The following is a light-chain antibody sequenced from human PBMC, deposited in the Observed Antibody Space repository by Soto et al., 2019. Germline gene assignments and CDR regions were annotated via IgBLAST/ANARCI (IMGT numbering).Light chain of an antibody. J-gene: IGLJ1*01. V-gene: IGLV2-14*03. CDR3: SSYTSSNTYV. CDR2: DVS. CDR1: ISDVSGYNF. Sequence: QSVLTQPASVSGSPGQSITISCTGNISDVSGYNFVSWYQQYPGKAPKLMIYDVSNRPSGVSNRFSGSKSGNTASLTISGLQAEDEADYYCSSYTSSNTYVFGAGTKLTVL.